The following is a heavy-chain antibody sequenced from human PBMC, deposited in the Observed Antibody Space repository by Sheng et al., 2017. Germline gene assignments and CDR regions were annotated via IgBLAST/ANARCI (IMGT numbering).Heavy chain of an antibody. CDR1: GYSISSGYY. V-gene: IGHV4-38-2*01. CDR3: ARVGLYGSGSYYRAGHTNWFDP. D-gene: IGHD3-10*01. J-gene: IGHJ5*02. CDR2: IYHSGST. Sequence: QVQLQESGPGLVKPSETLSLTCAVSGYSISSGYYWGWIRQPPGKGLEWIGSIYHSGSTYYNPSLKSRVTISVDTSKNQFSLKLSSVTAADTAVYYCARVGLYGSGSYYRAGHTNWFDPWGQGTLVTVSS.